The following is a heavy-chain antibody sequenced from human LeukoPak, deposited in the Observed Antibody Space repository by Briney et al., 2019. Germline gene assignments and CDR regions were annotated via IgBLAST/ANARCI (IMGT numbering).Heavy chain of an antibody. V-gene: IGHV3-48*03. Sequence: PGGSLRLSCAASGFTFSSNEMNWVRQAPGKGLEWVSYISGSGSSIYYADSVKGRFTISRDNAKNSLFLQMNSLRAEDTAIYYCAREVAGTGTSEFEYWGQGTLVTVSS. CDR1: GFTFSSNE. CDR2: ISGSGSSI. J-gene: IGHJ4*02. CDR3: AREVAGTGTSEFEY. D-gene: IGHD6-19*01.